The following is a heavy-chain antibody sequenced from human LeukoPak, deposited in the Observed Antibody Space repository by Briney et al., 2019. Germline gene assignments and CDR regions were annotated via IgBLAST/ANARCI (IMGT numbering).Heavy chain of an antibody. J-gene: IGHJ6*02. CDR3: ARDLNYDFWSGYFSRNYYYGMDV. D-gene: IGHD3-3*01. V-gene: IGHV3-30-3*01. Sequence: GGSLRFSCAASGFTFSSYAMHWVRQAPGKGLEWVAVISYDGSNKYYADSVKGRFTISRDNSKNTLYLQMNSLRAEDTAVYYCARDLNYDFWSGYFSRNYYYGMDVWGQGTTVTVSS. CDR2: ISYDGSNK. CDR1: GFTFSSYA.